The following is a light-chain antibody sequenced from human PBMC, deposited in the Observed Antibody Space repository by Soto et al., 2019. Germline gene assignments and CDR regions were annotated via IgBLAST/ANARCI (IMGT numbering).Light chain of an antibody. CDR3: RVWDSSSDHPDVV. CDR1: NIGSKS. V-gene: IGLV3-21*04. Sequence: SYELTQPPSVSVAPGKTARITCGGNNIGSKSVHWYQQKPGQAPVLVIYYDSDRPSGIPERFSGSNSGNTATLTISRVEAGDEADYYCRVWDSSSDHPDVVFGGGTKLTVL. CDR2: YDS. J-gene: IGLJ2*01.